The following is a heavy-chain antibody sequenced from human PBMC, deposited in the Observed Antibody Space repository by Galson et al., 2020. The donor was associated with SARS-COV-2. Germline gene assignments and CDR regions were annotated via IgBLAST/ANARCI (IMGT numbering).Heavy chain of an antibody. CDR2: IYTSGST. J-gene: IGHJ4*02. CDR3: ARGHYFDY. V-gene: IGHV4-61*02. Sequence: SETLSLTYTVSGGSISSGSYYWSWIRQPAGKGLEWIGRIYTSGSTNYNPSLKSRVTISVDTSKNQFSLKLSSVTAADTAVYYCARGHYFDYWGQGTLVTVSS. CDR1: GGSISSGSYY.